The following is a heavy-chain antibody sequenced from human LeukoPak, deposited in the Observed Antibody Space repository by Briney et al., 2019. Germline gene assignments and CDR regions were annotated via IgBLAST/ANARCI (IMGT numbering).Heavy chain of an antibody. V-gene: IGHV3-48*03. Sequence: PGGSLRPSCAASGFTFSSYEMNWVRQAPGKGLEWVSYISSSGSTIYYADSVKGRFTISRDNAKNSLYLQMNSLRAEDTAVYYCARDQVVVPAARFYYYGMDVWGQGTTVTVSS. CDR2: ISSSGSTI. CDR3: ARDQVVVPAARFYYYGMDV. CDR1: GFTFSSYE. D-gene: IGHD2-2*01. J-gene: IGHJ6*02.